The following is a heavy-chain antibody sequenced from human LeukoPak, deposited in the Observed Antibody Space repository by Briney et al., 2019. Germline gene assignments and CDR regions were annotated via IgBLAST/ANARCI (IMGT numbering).Heavy chain of an antibody. J-gene: IGHJ4*02. CDR1: GYTFSSYA. D-gene: IGHD2-8*02. V-gene: IGHV3-23*01. CDR3: AKDLVGYCTGGVCPYFDY. Sequence: SCKASGYTFSSYAMSWVRQAPGKGLEWVSAISGSGGSTYYADSVKGRFTISRDNSKNTLYLQMNSLRAEDTAVYYCAKDLVGYCTGGVCPYFDYWGQGTLVTVSS. CDR2: ISGSGGST.